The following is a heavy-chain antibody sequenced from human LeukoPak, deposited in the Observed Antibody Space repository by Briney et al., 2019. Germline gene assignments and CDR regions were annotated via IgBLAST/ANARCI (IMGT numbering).Heavy chain of an antibody. V-gene: IGHV3-7*01. J-gene: IGHJ3*02. D-gene: IGHD3-10*01. CDR1: GFTFSSYW. CDR2: IKQDGSEK. Sequence: GGSLRLSCAASGFTFSSYWMSWVRQAPGKGLEWVANIKQDGSEKYYVDSVKGRFTISRDNAKNSLYLQMNSLRAEDTAVYYCARSSKGEIRIWFGELSWGAFDIWGQGTMVTVSS. CDR3: ARSSKGEIRIWFGELSWGAFDI.